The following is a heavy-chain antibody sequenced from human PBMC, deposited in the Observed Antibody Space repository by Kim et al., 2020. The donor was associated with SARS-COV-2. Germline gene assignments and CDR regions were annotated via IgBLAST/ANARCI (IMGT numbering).Heavy chain of an antibody. J-gene: IGHJ4*02. D-gene: IGHD5-18*01. Sequence: GGSLRLSCAASGFTFSSYSMNWVRQAPGKGLEWVSYISSSSSTIYYADSVKGRFTISRDNAKNSLYLQMNSLRAEDTAVYYCARDFGGYMGYWGQGTLVTVSS. CDR3: ARDFGGYMGY. CDR1: GFTFSSYS. CDR2: ISSSSSTI. V-gene: IGHV3-48*04.